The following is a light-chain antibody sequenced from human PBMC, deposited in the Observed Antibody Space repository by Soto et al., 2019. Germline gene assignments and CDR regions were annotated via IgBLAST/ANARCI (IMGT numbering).Light chain of an antibody. V-gene: IGKV1D-12*01. CDR1: QGVSTW. Sequence: DIQMTQSPASVSASVGDRVTITCRASQGVSTWVAWFQQKPGQAPKLLIYAASVLQSGVPSRFSGSGSGTEFTLTITSLQPEDSATYYCLQANSFPVTFGQGTKLEI. CDR2: AAS. J-gene: IGKJ2*01. CDR3: LQANSFPVT.